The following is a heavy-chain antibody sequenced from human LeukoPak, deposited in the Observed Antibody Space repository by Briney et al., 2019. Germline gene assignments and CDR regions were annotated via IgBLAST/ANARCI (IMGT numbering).Heavy chain of an antibody. CDR3: ARAGIVVALDY. Sequence: PSETLSLTCTVSGGSISSYYWSWIRQPPGKGLEWIGYIYYSGGTNYNPSLKSRVTISVDTSKNQFSLKLSSVTAADTAVYYCARAGIVVALDYWGQGTLVTVSS. CDR1: GGSISSYY. V-gene: IGHV4-59*01. J-gene: IGHJ4*02. D-gene: IGHD3-22*01. CDR2: IYYSGGT.